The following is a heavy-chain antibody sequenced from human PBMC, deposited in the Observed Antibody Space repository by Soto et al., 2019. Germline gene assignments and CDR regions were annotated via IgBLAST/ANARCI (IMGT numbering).Heavy chain of an antibody. V-gene: IGHV3-53*01. D-gene: IGHD1-26*01. Sequence: GGFQRLSSAASGCTGGNNYMSWVRQAPGKGLEWVSVIYSGGSTYYADSVKGRFTISRDNSKNTLYLQMNSLRAEDTAVYYCASVGDIIDYWGQGTLVTVSS. CDR2: IYSGGST. CDR1: GCTGGNNY. CDR3: ASVGDIIDY. J-gene: IGHJ4*02.